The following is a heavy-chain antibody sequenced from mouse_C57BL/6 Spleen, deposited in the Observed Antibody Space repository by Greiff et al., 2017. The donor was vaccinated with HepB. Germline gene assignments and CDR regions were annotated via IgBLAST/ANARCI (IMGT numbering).Heavy chain of an antibody. CDR2: IYPGDGDT. D-gene: IGHD2-4*01. J-gene: IGHJ2*01. CDR1: GYAFSSSW. CDR3: ARSSLLLRCLDY. Sequence: QVQLKESGPELVKPGASVKISCKASGYAFSSSWMNWVKQRPGKGLEWIGRIYPGDGDTNYNGKFKGKATLTADKSSSTAYMQLSSLTSEDSAVYFCARSSLLLRCLDYWGQGTTLTVSS. V-gene: IGHV1-82*01.